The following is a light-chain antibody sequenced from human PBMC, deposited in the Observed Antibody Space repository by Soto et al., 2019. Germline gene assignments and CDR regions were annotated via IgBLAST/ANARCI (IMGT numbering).Light chain of an antibody. CDR3: QQTFTTPHT. J-gene: IGKJ2*01. Sequence: DIQMTQSPSSLSASVGDRVTITCRASQSISSYLHWYQQRPGKAPKLLIYAASNLQRGVPSRFSASGSGTDFTLTLNSLQPEDFATYYCQQTFTTPHTFGQGTKVDIK. CDR2: AAS. CDR1: QSISSY. V-gene: IGKV1-39*01.